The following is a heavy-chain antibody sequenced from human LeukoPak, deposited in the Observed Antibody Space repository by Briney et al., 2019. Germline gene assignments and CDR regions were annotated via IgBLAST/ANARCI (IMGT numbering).Heavy chain of an antibody. J-gene: IGHJ4*02. CDR2: ISYDGSRK. Sequence: PGKSLRLSCAASGFTFRNFAMHWGRQAPGEGLEWVAVISYDGSRKDYADSAKGRFTISRDNSKNALYLEMNSLTTEDTAVYYCAMAPLYSSSWYFRGYFDDWGQGTLVTVSS. V-gene: IGHV3-30*04. CDR1: GFTFRNFA. D-gene: IGHD6-13*01. CDR3: AMAPLYSSSWYFRGYFDD.